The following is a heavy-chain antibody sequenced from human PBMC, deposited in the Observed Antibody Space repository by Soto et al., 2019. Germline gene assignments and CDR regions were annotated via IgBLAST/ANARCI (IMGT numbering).Heavy chain of an antibody. V-gene: IGHV1-2*02. Sequence: ASVEVSCKASGYTFTDHDIHRVRPAPGPGLEWMGWINPSSGGTNYAQKFQGRVTLARDTSISTAYMELSRLRSDDKAVYYCARAHEPYYYDGSGYYRNHDDWGQGTLVSDSS. CDR3: ARAHEPYYYDGSGYYRNHDD. CDR1: GYTFTDHD. CDR2: INPSSGGT. D-gene: IGHD3-22*01. J-gene: IGHJ4*02.